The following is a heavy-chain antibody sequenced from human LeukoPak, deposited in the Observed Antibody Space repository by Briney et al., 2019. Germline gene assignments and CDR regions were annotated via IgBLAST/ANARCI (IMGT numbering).Heavy chain of an antibody. V-gene: IGHV3-53*05. CDR3: TDTVAG. Sequence: GGSLRLSCAASGFSVSNHYVTWVRQPPGKGLEWVSVIYSGVDTYYADSVKGRFTISRDNSKNMLYLQMNSLTVEDTAVYYCTDTVAGWGQGTLVTVS. CDR1: GFSVSNHY. CDR2: IYSGVDT. D-gene: IGHD4-23*01. J-gene: IGHJ4*02.